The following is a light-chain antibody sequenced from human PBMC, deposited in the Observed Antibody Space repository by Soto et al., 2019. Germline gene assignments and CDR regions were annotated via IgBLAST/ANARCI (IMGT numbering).Light chain of an antibody. V-gene: IGKV3-20*01. CDR1: QSVSNNY. J-gene: IGKJ1*01. CDR2: GVS. CDR3: HQYGSSFPT. Sequence: EIVLTQSPGTLSLSPGERATLSCRASQSVSNNYLAWYQQKPGQAPRLLIYGVSSRATGIPDRFSGSGSGTDFTLTISRLEPEDFAVYYCHQYGSSFPTFGQGTKVDI.